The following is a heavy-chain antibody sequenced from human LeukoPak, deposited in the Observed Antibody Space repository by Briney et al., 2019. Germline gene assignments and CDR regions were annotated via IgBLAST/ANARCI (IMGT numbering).Heavy chain of an antibody. CDR1: GYTLTELS. D-gene: IGHD1-26*01. J-gene: IGHJ3*02. CDR3: AKSQLASGSYFRYAFDI. V-gene: IGHV1-24*01. Sequence: GASVKVSCKVSGYTLTELSMHWVRQAPGKGLEWMGGFDPEDGETIYAQKFQGRVTMTEDTTTDTAYMELSSLRSEDTAVYYCAKSQLASGSYFRYAFDIWGQGTMVTVSS. CDR2: FDPEDGET.